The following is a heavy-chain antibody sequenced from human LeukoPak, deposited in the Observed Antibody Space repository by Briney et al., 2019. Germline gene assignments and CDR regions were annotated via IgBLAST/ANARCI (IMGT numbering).Heavy chain of an antibody. V-gene: IGHV4-39*07. CDR3: AGWGGYSSAAFDS. D-gene: IGHD6-25*01. CDR1: GDSISSYY. CDR2: IFYRGNT. J-gene: IGHJ5*01. Sequence: SETLSLTCNVSGDSISSYYWGWIRQPPGKGLDWLGNIFYRGNTYYNPSLTSRFTISLDTSKNQFSLKLSSVPAADTAVYYCAGWGGYSSAAFDSWREGSLLSVSS.